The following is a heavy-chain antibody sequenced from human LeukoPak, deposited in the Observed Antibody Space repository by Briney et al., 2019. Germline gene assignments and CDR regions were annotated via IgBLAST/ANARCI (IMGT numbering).Heavy chain of an antibody. Sequence: GGSLRLSCAASGFTFSDYYMTWIRQAPGKGLEWVSYISRSSNDTNYVDSVKGRFTISRDNAKNSLYLQMNSLRAEDTAVYYCVRLRGYGSGNYPVEPWGQGTLVTVSS. CDR1: GFTFSDYY. D-gene: IGHD3-10*01. CDR3: VRLRGYGSGNYPVEP. CDR2: ISRSSNDT. J-gene: IGHJ5*02. V-gene: IGHV3-11*03.